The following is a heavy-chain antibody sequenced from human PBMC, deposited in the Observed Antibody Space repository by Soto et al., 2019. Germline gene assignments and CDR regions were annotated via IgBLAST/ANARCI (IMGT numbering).Heavy chain of an antibody. V-gene: IGHV3-33*01. Sequence: QVQLVESGGGVVQPGRSLRLSCAASGFMLSNHGMHWVRQAPGKGLEWVAVIWSDGNNRYYADSVKGRFTISRDNSKNTVYLQMTSLRAEDTAVYYCVRGDNWNDESSDYWGQGTLVTVSS. CDR3: VRGDNWNDESSDY. CDR1: GFMLSNHG. D-gene: IGHD1-1*01. CDR2: IWSDGNNR. J-gene: IGHJ4*02.